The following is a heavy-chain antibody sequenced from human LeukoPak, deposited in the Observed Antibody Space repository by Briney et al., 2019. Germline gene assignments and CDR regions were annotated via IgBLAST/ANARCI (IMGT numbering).Heavy chain of an antibody. CDR1: GSTFNTYA. Sequence: GGSLRLSCAASGSTFNTYAMSWVRQAPGKGLEWVSGITGNGGITYYADSVRGRFTISRDNSKNTLYLQMNSLRVEDTAVFYCAKRDYSESSTYFPLFDHWGQGTLVTVSS. CDR2: ITGNGGIT. V-gene: IGHV3-23*01. CDR3: AKRDYSESSTYFPLFDH. D-gene: IGHD3-22*01. J-gene: IGHJ4*02.